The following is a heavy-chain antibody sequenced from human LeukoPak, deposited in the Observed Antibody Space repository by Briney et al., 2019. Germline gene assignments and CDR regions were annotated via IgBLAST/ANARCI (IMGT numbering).Heavy chain of an antibody. CDR2: INPNSGGT. V-gene: IGHV1-2*02. D-gene: IGHD3-22*01. CDR1: GYTFTGYY. Sequence: GGSVKVSCKASGYTFTGYYMHWVRQAPGQGLEWMGWINPNSGGTNYAQKFQGRVTMTRDTSISTAYMELSRLRSDDTAVYYCARYYYVSSGYYSRPQFYYFDYWGQGTLVTVSS. CDR3: ARYYYVSSGYYSRPQFYYFDY. J-gene: IGHJ4*02.